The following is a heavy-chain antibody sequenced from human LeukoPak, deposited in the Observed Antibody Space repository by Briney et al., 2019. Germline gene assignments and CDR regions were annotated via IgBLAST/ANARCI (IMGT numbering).Heavy chain of an antibody. Sequence: PSETLSLTCAVYGGSFSGYYWSWIRQPPGKGLEWIGEINHSGSTNYNPPLKSRVTISVDTSKNQFSLKLSSVTAADTAVYYCARDAGYSSSWYPNFDYWGQGTLVTVSS. V-gene: IGHV4-34*01. CDR1: GGSFSGYY. D-gene: IGHD6-13*01. CDR2: INHSGST. J-gene: IGHJ4*02. CDR3: ARDAGYSSSWYPNFDY.